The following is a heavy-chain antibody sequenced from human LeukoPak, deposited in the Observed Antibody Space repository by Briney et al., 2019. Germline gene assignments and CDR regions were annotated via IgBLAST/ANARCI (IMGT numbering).Heavy chain of an antibody. D-gene: IGHD3-10*01. CDR1: GGSISSYY. CDR2: IYYSGST. J-gene: IGHJ3*02. Sequence: SETLSLTCTVSGGSISSYYWSWIRQPPGKGLEWIGYIYYSGSTNYNPSLKGRVTISVDTSKNQFSLKLSSVTAADTAVYDCARPRSVLLWFGEFPPAAFDIWGQGTMVTVSS. CDR3: ARPRSVLLWFGEFPPAAFDI. V-gene: IGHV4-59*01.